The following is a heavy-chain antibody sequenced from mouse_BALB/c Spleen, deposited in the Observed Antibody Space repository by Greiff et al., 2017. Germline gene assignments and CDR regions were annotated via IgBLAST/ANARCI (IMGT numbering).Heavy chain of an antibody. Sequence: DVKLVESGGGLVQPGGSRKLSCAASGFTFSSFGMHWVRQAPEKGLEWVAYISSGSSTIYYADTVKGRFTISRDNPKNTLFLQMTSLRSEDTAMYYCARLTGEAYWGQGTTLTVSS. CDR1: GFTFSSFG. J-gene: IGHJ2*01. CDR2: ISSGSSTI. CDR3: ARLTGEAY. V-gene: IGHV5-17*02.